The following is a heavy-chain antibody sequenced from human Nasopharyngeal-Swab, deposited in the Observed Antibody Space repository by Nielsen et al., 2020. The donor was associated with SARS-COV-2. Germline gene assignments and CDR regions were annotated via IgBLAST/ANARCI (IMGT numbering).Heavy chain of an antibody. D-gene: IGHD5-24*01. CDR3: ARRSLYYYYYGMDV. Sequence: VKVSCKASGYTFTSYAMNWVRQAPGQGLEWMGWINTNTGNPTYAQGFTGRFVFSLDTSVSTAYLQISSLKAEDTAVYYCARRSLYYYYYGMDVWGQGTTVTVSS. V-gene: IGHV7-4-1*02. J-gene: IGHJ6*02. CDR1: GYTFTSYA. CDR2: INTNTGNP.